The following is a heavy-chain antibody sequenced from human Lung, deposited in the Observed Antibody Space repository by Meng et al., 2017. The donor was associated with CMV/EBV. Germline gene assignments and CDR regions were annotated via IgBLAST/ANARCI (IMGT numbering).Heavy chain of an antibody. D-gene: IGHD3-22*01. CDR1: GFTFSNAW. J-gene: IGHJ4*02. Sequence: ESXKISXAASGFTFSNAWMSWVRQAPGKGLEWVGRIKRNTDGGTRDHAAPVRGRFTISRDDSKNTLYLQMNSLTTEDTAVYYCTTAGANYEPDYWGQGTVVTVSS. CDR3: TTAGANYEPDY. CDR2: IKRNTDGGTR. V-gene: IGHV3-15*01.